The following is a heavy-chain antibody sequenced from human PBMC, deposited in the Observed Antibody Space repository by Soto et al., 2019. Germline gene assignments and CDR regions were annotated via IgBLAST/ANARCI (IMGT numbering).Heavy chain of an antibody. J-gene: IGHJ4*02. CDR3: AVMTYYDFWSGKGHFDY. CDR2: ISWNSGSI. Sequence: EVQLVESGGGLVQPGRSLRLSCAASGFTFDDYAMHWVRQAPGKGLEWVSGISWNSGSIGYADSVKGRFTISRDNAKNSLYLQMNSLRAEDTALYYCAVMTYYDFWSGKGHFDYWGQGTLVTVSS. D-gene: IGHD3-3*01. CDR1: GFTFDDYA. V-gene: IGHV3-9*01.